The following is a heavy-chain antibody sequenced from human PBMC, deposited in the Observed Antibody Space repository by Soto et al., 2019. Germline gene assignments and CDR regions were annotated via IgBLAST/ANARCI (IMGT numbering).Heavy chain of an antibody. J-gene: IGHJ4*02. D-gene: IGHD3-10*01. V-gene: IGHV4-31*03. CDR1: GGSISSGGYY. CDR2: IYYSGST. CDR3: ARAGGYGSGSYRFAD. Sequence: QVQLQESGPGLVTPSQTLSLTCTVSGGSISSGGYYWSWIRQHPGKGLEWIGYIYYSGSTSYNPSSKSRATITIDTSKNQCSLKLSSVTAAATAVYYCARAGGYGSGSYRFADCGQGTLVSVSS.